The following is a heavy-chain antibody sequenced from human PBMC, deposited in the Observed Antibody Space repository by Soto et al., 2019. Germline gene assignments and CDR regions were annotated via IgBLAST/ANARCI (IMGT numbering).Heavy chain of an antibody. Sequence: GASVKVSCKASGYTFTGYYMHWVRQAPGQGLEWMGWINPNSGGTNYAQKFQGWVTMTRDTSISTAYMELSRLRSDDTAVYYCARDGYYSSGWYSEPSYYYYYMDVWGKGTTVTVSS. CDR2: INPNSGGT. J-gene: IGHJ6*03. D-gene: IGHD6-19*01. V-gene: IGHV1-2*04. CDR3: ARDGYYSSGWYSEPSYYYYYMDV. CDR1: GYTFTGYY.